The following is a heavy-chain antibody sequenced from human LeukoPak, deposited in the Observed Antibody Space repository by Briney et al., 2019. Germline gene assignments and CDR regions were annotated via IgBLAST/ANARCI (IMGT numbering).Heavy chain of an antibody. V-gene: IGHV3-23*01. CDR1: GVIISSYA. CDR2: INGRGDNT. D-gene: IGHD2/OR15-2a*01. CDR3: AKDRVSPGFNWFDP. Sequence: GGSLRLSCAASGVIISSYAMSWVRQAPGKGLEWVSAINGRGDNTYYADFVKGRFTISRDNSKSTVYLQMNSLRTENTAVYYCAKDRVSPGFNWFDPWGQGALVTVSS. J-gene: IGHJ5*02.